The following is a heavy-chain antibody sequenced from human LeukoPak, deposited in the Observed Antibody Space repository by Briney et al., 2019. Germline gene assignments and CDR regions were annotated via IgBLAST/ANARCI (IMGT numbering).Heavy chain of an antibody. D-gene: IGHD3-9*01. Sequence: ASVKVSCKASGYSFSTYGVAWVRQAPGQGLEWMGWISGYNGNTGYVQKFQDRVTMTTDTSTTTAYMELRSLRSGDTAVYFCARCRYLEWLTIDHWGRGTLVTVSS. J-gene: IGHJ4*02. CDR2: ISGYNGNT. CDR1: GYSFSTYG. V-gene: IGHV1-18*01. CDR3: ARCRYLEWLTIDH.